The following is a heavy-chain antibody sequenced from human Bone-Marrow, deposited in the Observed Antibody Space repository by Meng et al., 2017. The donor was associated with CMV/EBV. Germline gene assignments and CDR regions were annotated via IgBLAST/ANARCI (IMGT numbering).Heavy chain of an antibody. CDR2: ISYDGSNK. Sequence: GESLKISCAASGFTFSSYAMHWVRQAPGKGLEWVAVISYDGSNKYYADSVKGRFTISRDNSKNTLYLQMNSLRAEDTAVYYCARGPTYYDFWSGEPIDYWGQGNLVPVSS. CDR3: ARGPTYYDFWSGEPIDY. V-gene: IGHV3-30*04. D-gene: IGHD3-3*01. J-gene: IGHJ4*02. CDR1: GFTFSSYA.